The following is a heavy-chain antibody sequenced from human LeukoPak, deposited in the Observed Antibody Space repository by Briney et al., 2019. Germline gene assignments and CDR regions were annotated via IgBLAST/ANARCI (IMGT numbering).Heavy chain of an antibody. CDR1: GGSISSGDYY. Sequence: SQTLSLTCTVSGGSISSGDYYWSWIRQPPGKGLEWIGYIYYSGSTYYNPSLKSRVTISVDTSKNQFSLKLSSVTAADTAVYYCARSSGEPGFFDYWGQGTLVTVSS. V-gene: IGHV4-30-4*01. CDR2: IYYSGST. CDR3: ARSSGEPGFFDY. D-gene: IGHD6-19*01. J-gene: IGHJ4*02.